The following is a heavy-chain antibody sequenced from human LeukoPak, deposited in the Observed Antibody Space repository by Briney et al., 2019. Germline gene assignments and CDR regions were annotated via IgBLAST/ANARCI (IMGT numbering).Heavy chain of an antibody. CDR2: MNPNSGNT. J-gene: IGHJ4*02. Sequence: GASVKVSCKASGYTFTSYDINWGRQATGQGLEWMGWMNPNSGNTGYAQKFQGRVTMTRNTSISTAYMELSSLRSEDTAVYYCARGSRMTTVTPFGYWGQGTLVTVSS. V-gene: IGHV1-8*01. D-gene: IGHD4-17*01. CDR1: GYTFTSYD. CDR3: ARGSRMTTVTPFGY.